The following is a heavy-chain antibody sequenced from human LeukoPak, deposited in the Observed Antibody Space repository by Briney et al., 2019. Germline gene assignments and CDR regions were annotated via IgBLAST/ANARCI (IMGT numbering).Heavy chain of an antibody. CDR1: GYTFTSYA. Sequence: GASVKVSCKASGYTFTSYAMNWVRQAPGQGLEWMGWINTNTGNPTYAQGFTGRFVFSLDTSVSTAYLQISSLKAEDTAVYYCARRGYSGYLAWYAQPFDYWGQGTLVTVSS. CDR3: ARRGYSGYLAWYAQPFDY. CDR2: INTNTGNP. J-gene: IGHJ4*02. D-gene: IGHD5-12*01. V-gene: IGHV7-4-1*02.